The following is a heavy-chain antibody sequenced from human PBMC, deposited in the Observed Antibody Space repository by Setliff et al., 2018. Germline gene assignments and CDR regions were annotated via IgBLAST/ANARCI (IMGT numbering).Heavy chain of an antibody. V-gene: IGHV3-74*03. D-gene: IGHD3-9*01. CDR3: ARAYYGTVNGYSSYYGLDV. J-gene: IGHJ6*02. Sequence: PGGSLRLSCAASGFTFSSYSMNWVRQAPGKGLVWVSRVNDDGSSAMYADSVKGRFTMTRDNAKNTLYLQMNSLRAEDTAVYYCARAYYGTVNGYSSYYGLDVWGQGSTVTVSS. CDR1: GFTFSSYS. CDR2: VNDDGSSA.